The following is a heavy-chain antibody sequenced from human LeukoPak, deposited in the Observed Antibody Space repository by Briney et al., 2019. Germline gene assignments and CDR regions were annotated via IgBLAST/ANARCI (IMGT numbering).Heavy chain of an antibody. J-gene: IGHJ4*02. CDR3: ARVRGYCSSTICYRYYFDY. Sequence: SETLSLTCAVSGYSISSGYHWGWIRQPPGKGLEWIGTIYHSGSTYYNPSLKSRVTISVDTSKNQLSLKLTSVTAADTAVYYCARVRGYCSSTICYRYYFDYWGQGTLVTVSS. V-gene: IGHV4-38-2*01. CDR2: IYHSGST. CDR1: GYSISSGYH. D-gene: IGHD2-2*01.